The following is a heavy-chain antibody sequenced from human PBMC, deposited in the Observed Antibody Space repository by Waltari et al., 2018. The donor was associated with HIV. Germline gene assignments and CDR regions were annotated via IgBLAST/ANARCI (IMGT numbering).Heavy chain of an antibody. J-gene: IGHJ2*01. CDR1: GGSVSSSSYF. CDR2: FDYTGRA. D-gene: IGHD1-26*01. CDR3: ARHALRVGAAYWNFDL. Sequence: QLQLQESGPGLVKPSETLSLTCTVSGGSVSSSSYFWGGIRQPPGKGLEWIGRFDYTGRAYYNPSLKSRVTISVDTSKNQFSLKVTSVTAADTAVYYCARHALRVGAAYWNFDLWGRGTLVTVSS. V-gene: IGHV4-39*01.